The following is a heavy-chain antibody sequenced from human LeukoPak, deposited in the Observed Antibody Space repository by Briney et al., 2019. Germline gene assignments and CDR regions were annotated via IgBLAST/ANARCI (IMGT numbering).Heavy chain of an antibody. Sequence: GGSLRLSCAASGFIFSSYAMHWVRQTPGKGLEWVAVIAYDGFNKYYADSVKGRFTISRDNSKNTLYLQMNSLRAEDTAVYYCARAYGDYYYYYGMDVWGQGTTVTVSS. V-gene: IGHV3-30*14. CDR3: ARAYGDYYYYYGMDV. D-gene: IGHD4-17*01. J-gene: IGHJ6*02. CDR1: GFIFSSYA. CDR2: IAYDGFNK.